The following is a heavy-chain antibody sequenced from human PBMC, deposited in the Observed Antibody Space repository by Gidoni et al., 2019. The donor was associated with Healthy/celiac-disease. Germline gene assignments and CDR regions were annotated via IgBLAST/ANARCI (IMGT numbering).Heavy chain of an antibody. CDR3: ARLSRIAVRIDY. D-gene: IGHD6-19*01. CDR1: GGSISSSSYY. CDR2: IYYSGST. J-gene: IGHJ4*02. V-gene: IGHV4-39*01. Sequence: QLPLQESGPGLVKPSATLSLTCTVSGGSISSSSYYWGWIRQPPGKGLEWIGSIYYSGSTYYNPSLKSRVTISVDTSKNQFSLKLSSVTAADTAVYYCARLSRIAVRIDYWGQGTLVTVSS.